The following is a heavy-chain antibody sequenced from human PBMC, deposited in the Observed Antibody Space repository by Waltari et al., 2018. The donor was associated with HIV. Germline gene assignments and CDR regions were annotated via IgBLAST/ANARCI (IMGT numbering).Heavy chain of an antibody. CDR2: ISHSGAT. V-gene: IGHV4-34*01. J-gene: IGHJ4*02. CDR3: ARGGSSGWDEDYFDH. CDR1: GGSHSGYS. D-gene: IGHD1-26*01. Sequence: QVQLPQWGAGLLKPSETPSLTCAVYGGSHSGYSWSWIRQPPGAGLEWIGDISHSGATNYNPSLKSRVTMSVDRSKNQFSLKVKSVTGADIAHYYWARGGSSGWDEDYFDHWGQGTPVTVSS.